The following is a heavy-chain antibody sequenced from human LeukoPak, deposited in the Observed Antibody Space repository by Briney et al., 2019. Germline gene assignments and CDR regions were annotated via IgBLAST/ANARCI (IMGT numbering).Heavy chain of an antibody. CDR3: ARSATSMAYDY. D-gene: IGHD5-18*01. V-gene: IGHV4-59*01. CDR2: IYYSGIT. CDR1: GGPISSYY. Sequence: SETLSLTCTVSGGPISSYYLTWIRQPPGKGLEWIGYIYYSGITNYNPSLKSRVTISVDTSKNQFSLKLSSVTAADTAVYYCARSATSMAYDYWGQGTLVTVSS. J-gene: IGHJ4*02.